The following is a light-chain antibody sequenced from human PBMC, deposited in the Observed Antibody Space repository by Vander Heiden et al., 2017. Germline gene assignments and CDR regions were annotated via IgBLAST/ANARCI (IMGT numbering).Light chain of an antibody. CDR1: ISNSGVNL. V-gene: IGLV1-47*02. Sequence: QSVLTQPPSASGTVGQRVTLSCSGCISNSGVNLVYWYQQFPGTAPTHLIYSDNQRPSGVPDRFSGSKSGPSSSLAISGLRSEDEADYYCATWDNSLSGRGIFGGGTKLTVV. J-gene: IGLJ2*01. CDR3: ATWDNSLSGRGI. CDR2: SDN.